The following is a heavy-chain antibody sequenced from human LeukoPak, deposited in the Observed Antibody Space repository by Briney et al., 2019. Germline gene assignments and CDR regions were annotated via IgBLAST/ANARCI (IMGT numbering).Heavy chain of an antibody. Sequence: ASVKVSCKASGYTFTSYGISWVRQAPGQGLEWMGWISAYNGNTNYAQKLQGRVTMTTDTSTSTAYMELSSLRSEATAVYYCARGGPYSGYDYGSWYMDVWGKGTTVTVSS. CDR1: GYTFTSYG. V-gene: IGHV1-18*01. CDR3: ARGGPYSGYDYGSWYMDV. J-gene: IGHJ6*03. CDR2: ISAYNGNT. D-gene: IGHD5-12*01.